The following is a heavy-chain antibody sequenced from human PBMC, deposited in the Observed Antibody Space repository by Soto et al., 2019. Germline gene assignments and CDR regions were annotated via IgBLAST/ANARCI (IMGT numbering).Heavy chain of an antibody. V-gene: IGHV1-18*04. CDR3: ARARHYYESSGFFDY. Sequence: AAVKVSCKASGYNVTNYGISWVRQAPGQGLEWMGWISAHNGNTNYAQKLQGRDTMTTDTSTSTAYMELRSLRSDDTAVYYCARARHYYESSGFFDYWGRGTLVTVSS. CDR1: GYNVTNYG. J-gene: IGHJ4*02. D-gene: IGHD3-22*01. CDR2: ISAHNGNT.